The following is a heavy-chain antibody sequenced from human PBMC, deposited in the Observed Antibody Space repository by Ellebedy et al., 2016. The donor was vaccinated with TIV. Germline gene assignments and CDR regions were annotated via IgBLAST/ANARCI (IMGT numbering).Heavy chain of an antibody. CDR2: MNPNSGNT. CDR1: GYTFTSYY. J-gene: IGHJ6*02. CDR3: ARGFDGSGSYYYYGMDV. D-gene: IGHD3-10*01. Sequence: AASVKVSCKASGYTFTSYYMHWVRQATGQGLEWMGWMNPNSGNTGYAQKFQGRVTMTRNTSISTAYMELSSLRSEDTAVYYCARGFDGSGSYYYYGMDVWGQGTTVTVSS. V-gene: IGHV1-8*02.